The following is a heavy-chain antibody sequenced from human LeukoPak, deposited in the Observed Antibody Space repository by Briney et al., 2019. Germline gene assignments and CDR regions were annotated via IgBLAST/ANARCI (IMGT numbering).Heavy chain of an antibody. Sequence: PSETLSLTCTVSGGPISSYYWTWLRQPAGMGLEWIGRIYSSGITNINPSLKSRVTMSVDTSKNQLSLKLSSVTAADTAVYYCARAPGSGYGMDVWGQGTTVTVSS. CDR1: GGPISSYY. CDR3: ARAPGSGYGMDV. D-gene: IGHD3-10*01. V-gene: IGHV4-4*07. J-gene: IGHJ6*02. CDR2: IYSSGIT.